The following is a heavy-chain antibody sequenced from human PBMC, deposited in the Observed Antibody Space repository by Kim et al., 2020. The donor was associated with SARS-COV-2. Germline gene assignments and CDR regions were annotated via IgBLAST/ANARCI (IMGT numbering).Heavy chain of an antibody. CDR3: ARNGVEGLLWFGELLGYWFDP. CDR2: INAGNGNT. Sequence: ASVKVSCKASGYTFTSYAMHWVRQAPGQRLEWMGWINAGNGNTKYSQKFQGRVTITRDTSASTAYMELSSLRSEDTAVYYCARNGVEGLLWFGELLGYWFDPWGQGTLVTVSS. CDR1: GYTFTSYA. D-gene: IGHD3-10*01. V-gene: IGHV1-3*01. J-gene: IGHJ5*02.